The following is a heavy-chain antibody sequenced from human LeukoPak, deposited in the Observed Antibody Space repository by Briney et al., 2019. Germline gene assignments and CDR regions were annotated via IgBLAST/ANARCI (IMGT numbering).Heavy chain of an antibody. J-gene: IGHJ4*02. V-gene: IGHV3-23*01. CDR3: AKVGLYGYNPLDY. CDR2: ISASGGST. Sequence: GGSPRLSCAASGFTFSSYALSWVRQAPGEGLEWVSAISASGGSTDYAVSVKGRFTISRDNSKNTLYLQMNSLRAEDTAVYYCAKVGLYGYNPLDYWGQGTLVTVSS. D-gene: IGHD5-24*01. CDR1: GFTFSSYA.